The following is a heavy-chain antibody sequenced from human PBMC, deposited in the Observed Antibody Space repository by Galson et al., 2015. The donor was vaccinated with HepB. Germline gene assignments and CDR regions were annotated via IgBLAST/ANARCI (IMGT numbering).Heavy chain of an antibody. Sequence: SLRLSCAASGFTFNTYAMSWVRQAPGKGLEWISAISGSGGTTYYPDSVKGRSTISRDNAKNTLFLQMDNLRAEDTAVYYCVKEGSRFGGDWFDPWGQGALVTVS. D-gene: IGHD3-16*01. V-gene: IGHV3-23*01. J-gene: IGHJ5*02. CDR2: ISGSGGTT. CDR1: GFTFNTYA. CDR3: VKEGSRFGGDWFDP.